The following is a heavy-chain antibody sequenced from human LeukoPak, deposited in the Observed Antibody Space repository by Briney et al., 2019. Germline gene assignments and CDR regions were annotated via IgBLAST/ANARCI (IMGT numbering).Heavy chain of an antibody. J-gene: IGHJ4*02. D-gene: IGHD1-26*01. Sequence: SETLSLTCAVYGGSFSGYYWSWIRQPPGKGLEWIGEINHSGSTNYNPSLKSRVTISVDTSKNQFSLKLGSVTAADTAVYYCARPRSFGYYFDYWGQGTLVTVSS. V-gene: IGHV4-34*01. CDR2: INHSGST. CDR3: ARPRSFGYYFDY. CDR1: GGSFSGYY.